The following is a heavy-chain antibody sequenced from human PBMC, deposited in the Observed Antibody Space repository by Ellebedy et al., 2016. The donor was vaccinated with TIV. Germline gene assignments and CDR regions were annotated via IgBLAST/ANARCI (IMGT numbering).Heavy chain of an antibody. J-gene: IGHJ6*02. CDR3: VRDMRDYYYYGMDV. CDR2: VCFDGINK. D-gene: IGHD5-24*01. CDR1: GFSFSAND. Sequence: GESLKISCAASGFSFSANDMHWVRQAPGKGLEWVALVCFDGINKYYADSVKGRFTISRDNSKNALYLQMNSLRAEDTAVYYCVRDMRDYYYYGMDVWGQGTTVTVSS. V-gene: IGHV3-33*01.